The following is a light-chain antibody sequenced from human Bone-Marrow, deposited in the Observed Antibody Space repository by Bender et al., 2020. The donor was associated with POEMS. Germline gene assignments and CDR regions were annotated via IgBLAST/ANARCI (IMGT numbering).Light chain of an antibody. CDR2: TTN. V-gene: IGLV8-61*01. Sequence: QTVATQEPSISVSPGGRVTLTCGLSSRSVSTREYPSWYQFLPGQATRALIHTTNIRPSGVSDRFSGSILGDKAALTITGAQADDESVYYCALYMARGIWMFGGGTELTVL. CDR3: ALYMARGIWM. J-gene: IGLJ3*02. CDR1: SRSVSTREY.